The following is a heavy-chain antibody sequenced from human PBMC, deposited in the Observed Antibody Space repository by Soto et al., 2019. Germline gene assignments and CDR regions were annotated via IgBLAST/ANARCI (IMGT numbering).Heavy chain of an antibody. J-gene: IGHJ4*02. Sequence: QVQLVESGGGVVQPGRSLRLSCTASGFTFSSYDMHWVRQAPGKGLEWVAVISYDGSNEYYADSVRGRFTISRDNSKNTLYLQMNSLRAEDTAVYYCAKLTGESFWSQGTLVTVSS. CDR3: AKLTGESF. CDR2: ISYDGSNE. CDR1: GFTFSSYD. D-gene: IGHD1-20*01. V-gene: IGHV3-30*18.